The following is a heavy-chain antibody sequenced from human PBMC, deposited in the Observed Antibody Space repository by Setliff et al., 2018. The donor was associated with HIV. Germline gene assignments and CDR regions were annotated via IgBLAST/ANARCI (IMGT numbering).Heavy chain of an antibody. CDR1: GGSVNSATYY. D-gene: IGHD5-18*01. CDR3: AREGKTAMVTKYDY. Sequence: SETLSLTCTVSGGSVNSATYYWSWIRQHPGKGLEWIGYIDYSGSAFYNPSLKSRITISVNTSKNQFSLRMKSVTAADTAMYYCAREGKTAMVTKYDYWGQGTMVTVSS. J-gene: IGHJ4*02. CDR2: IDYSGSA. V-gene: IGHV4-31*03.